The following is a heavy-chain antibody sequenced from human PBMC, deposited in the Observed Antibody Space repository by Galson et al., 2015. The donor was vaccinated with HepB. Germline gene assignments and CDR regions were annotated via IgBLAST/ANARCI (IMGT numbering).Heavy chain of an antibody. CDR1: GYTFAYG. V-gene: IGHV1-18*01. CDR2: ISDYNGDT. Sequence: SVKVSCEASGYTFAYGMTWVRQAPGQGLECMGWISDYNGDTKYAEKFQGRVTMTTDTSINTAYMELRSLTSDDTAIYYCARGRTTVWSFDFWGQGTLVTVSS. D-gene: IGHD2-2*01. J-gene: IGHJ4*02. CDR3: ARGRTTVWSFDF.